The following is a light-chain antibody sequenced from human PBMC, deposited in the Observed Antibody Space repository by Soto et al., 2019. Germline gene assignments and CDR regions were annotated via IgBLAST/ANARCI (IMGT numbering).Light chain of an antibody. CDR2: EVS. J-gene: IGLJ3*02. Sequence: QSALTQPASVSGSPGQSITISCTGTSSDVGGYNYVSWYQQHPGKAPKLMIYEVSNRPSGVSNRFSGPKSGNTASLTISGLQAEDEADYYCSSYTTISTLEVFGGGTQLTVL. V-gene: IGLV2-14*01. CDR1: SSDVGGYNY. CDR3: SSYTTISTLEV.